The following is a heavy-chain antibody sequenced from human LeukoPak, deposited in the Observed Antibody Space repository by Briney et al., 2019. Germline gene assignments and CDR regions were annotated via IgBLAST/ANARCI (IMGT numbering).Heavy chain of an antibody. CDR3: ARDHYDSSGYFDY. CDR2: INPNSGGT. D-gene: IGHD3-22*01. V-gene: IGHV1-2*06. J-gene: IGHJ4*02. Sequence: ASVKVSCKASGYTFTTYYIQWVRQAPGQGLQWMGRINPNSGGTNYAQTFQGRVTMTRDTSINTVYMELSRLTSDDTAVYYCARDHYDSSGYFDYWGQGTLVTVSS. CDR1: GYTFTTYY.